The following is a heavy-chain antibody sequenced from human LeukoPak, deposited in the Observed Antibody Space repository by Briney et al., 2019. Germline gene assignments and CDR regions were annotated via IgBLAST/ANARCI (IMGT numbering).Heavy chain of an antibody. V-gene: IGHV1-69*10. D-gene: IGHD6-13*01. CDR1: GGTFNSYG. Sequence: SVKVSCKASGGTFNSYGIIWVRQAPGQGLEWMGGIIPILGTANYAQKFQGRVTITADKSTSTAYMELSSLRSDDTAVYYCARERIAAAGTCPNFDYWGQGTLVTVSS. J-gene: IGHJ4*02. CDR3: ARERIAAAGTCPNFDY. CDR2: IIPILGTA.